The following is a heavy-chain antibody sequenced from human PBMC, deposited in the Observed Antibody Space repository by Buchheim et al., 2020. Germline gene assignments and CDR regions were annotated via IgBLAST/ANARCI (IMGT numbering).Heavy chain of an antibody. Sequence: EVQLLESGGGLVQPGGSLRLSCAASRFTFSSYTMTWVRQAPGKGLEWVSTIDNIGVSTYYAASVIGRFTISRDNSMNTLYLQMNSLRAEDTAVYYCAAVPSDISIYERIYWGQGIL. D-gene: IGHD2/OR15-2a*01. J-gene: IGHJ4*02. CDR3: AAVPSDISIYERIY. CDR1: RFTFSSYT. CDR2: IDNIGVST. V-gene: IGHV3-23*01.